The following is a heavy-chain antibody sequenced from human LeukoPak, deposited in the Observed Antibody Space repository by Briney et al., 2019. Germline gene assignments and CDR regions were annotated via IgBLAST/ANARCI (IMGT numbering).Heavy chain of an antibody. CDR2: IYFRRST. V-gene: IGHV4-39*01. Sequence: NPSETLSLTCTVSGSSISSTTSYWGWIRQPPGKELEWIGNIYFRRSTYYNPSLQSRVTISADTSKNQFSLKLSSVTAADTAVFYCARHGPRDPYYYDSSGYYYPFDIWGQGTMVTVSS. CDR1: GSSISSTTSY. CDR3: ARHGPRDPYYYDSSGYYYPFDI. J-gene: IGHJ3*02. D-gene: IGHD3-22*01.